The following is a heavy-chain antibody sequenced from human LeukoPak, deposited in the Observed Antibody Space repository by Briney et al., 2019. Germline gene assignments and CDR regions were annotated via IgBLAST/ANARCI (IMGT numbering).Heavy chain of an antibody. D-gene: IGHD5-18*01. CDR3: AREGSGYTYGRGSYFDY. CDR1: GGTFSIHT. J-gene: IGHJ4*01. Sequence: ASVKVSCKASGGTFSIHTINWVRQAPGQGLEWMGRINPNSGDTNFAQKFQGRVTMTRDTSISTAYMDLSGLRPDDTAVYYCAREGSGYTYGRGSYFDYWGHGILVTVSS. V-gene: IGHV1-2*06. CDR2: INPNSGDT.